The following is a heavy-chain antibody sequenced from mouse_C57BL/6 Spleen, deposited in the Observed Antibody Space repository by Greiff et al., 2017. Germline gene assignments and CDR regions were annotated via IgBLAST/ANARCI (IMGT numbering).Heavy chain of an antibody. J-gene: IGHJ3*01. D-gene: IGHD3-2*02. CDR1: GFTFSNYW. CDR2: IRLKSDNYAT. V-gene: IGHV6-3*01. CDR3: TLDSSGRFAY. Sequence: DVMLVESGGGLVQPGGSMKLSCVASGFTFSNYWMNWVRQSPEKGLEWVAQIRLKSDNYATHYAESVKGRFTISRDDSKSSVYLQMNNLRAEDTGIYYCTLDSSGRFAYWGQGTLVTVSA.